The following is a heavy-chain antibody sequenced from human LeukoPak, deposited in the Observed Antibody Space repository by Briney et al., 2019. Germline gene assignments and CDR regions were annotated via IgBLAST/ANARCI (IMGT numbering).Heavy chain of an antibody. CDR2: FDPEDGET. J-gene: IGHJ3*02. Sequence: ASVKVSCKVSGYTLTELSMHWVRQAPGKGLEWMGGFDPEDGETIYAQKFQGRVTMTEETSTDTAYMELSSLRSEDTAVYYCAATKYYDILTGYPTPGAFDIWGQGTTVTVSS. V-gene: IGHV1-24*01. CDR1: GYTLTELS. CDR3: AATKYYDILTGYPTPGAFDI. D-gene: IGHD3-9*01.